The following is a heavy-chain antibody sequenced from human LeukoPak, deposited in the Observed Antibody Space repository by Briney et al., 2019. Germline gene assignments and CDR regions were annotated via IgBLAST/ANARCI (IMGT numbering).Heavy chain of an antibody. CDR1: GFRFDDYG. CDR2: TNWDGAST. Sequence: RAGGSLRLSCAASGFRFDDYGMSWVRLVPGKGLEWVSGTNWDGASTGYADSVKGRFTISRDNVKNFLYLQMNSLRVEDTALYFCGRVYCSTTSCYDYYDYYMDVWGKGTTVTVSS. V-gene: IGHV3-20*04. CDR3: GRVYCSTTSCYDYYDYYMDV. D-gene: IGHD2-2*01. J-gene: IGHJ6*03.